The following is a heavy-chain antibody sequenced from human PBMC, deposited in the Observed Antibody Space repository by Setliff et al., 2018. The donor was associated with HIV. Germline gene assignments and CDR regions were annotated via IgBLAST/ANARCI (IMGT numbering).Heavy chain of an antibody. CDR2: VEPKNGDT. CDR1: GYTFTDYY. V-gene: IGHV1-69-2*01. CDR3: APLDYYGSATYKLALNC. D-gene: IGHD3-10*01. J-gene: IGHJ4*02. Sequence: ASVKVSCKASGYTFTDYYMHWVQQAPAKGLEWMGRVEPKNGDTIYAEKLLGRVTITAVTSTDTAYMELRSLRSDDTAISSCAPLDYYGSATYKLALNCWGKGNLVTASS.